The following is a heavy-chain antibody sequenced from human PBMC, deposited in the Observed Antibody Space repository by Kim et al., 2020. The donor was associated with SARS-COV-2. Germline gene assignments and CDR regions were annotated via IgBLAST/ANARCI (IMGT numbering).Heavy chain of an antibody. V-gene: IGHV4-59*12. CDR3: ARGRVGIGY. CDR2: FYNSGSG. J-gene: IGHJ4*02. D-gene: IGHD1-26*01. Sequence: SATLSLTCTVSGDSISTDYWSWIRQPPGKGLEWIGYFYNSGSGNYNPSLKSRVTISVDTSRNQFSLSLTSLTAADTAVYYCARGRVGIGYWGQGTLVTVSS. CDR1: GDSISTDY.